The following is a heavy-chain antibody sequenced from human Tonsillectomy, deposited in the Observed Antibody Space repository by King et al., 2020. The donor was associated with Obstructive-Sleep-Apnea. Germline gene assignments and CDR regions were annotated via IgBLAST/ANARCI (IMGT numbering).Heavy chain of an antibody. CDR3: ARYLPSHSGIKVCSGGSCYLRY. CDR2: INHSGST. CDR1: GGSFSGYY. J-gene: IGHJ4*02. Sequence: VQLQQWGAGLLKPSETLSLTCAVYGGSFSGYYWSWIRQPPGKGLEWIGEINHSGSTNYNPSLKSRVTISVDTSKNQFSLKLSSVTAADTAVYYCARYLPSHSGIKVCSGGSCYLRYWGQGTLVTVSS. V-gene: IGHV4-34*01. D-gene: IGHD2-15*01.